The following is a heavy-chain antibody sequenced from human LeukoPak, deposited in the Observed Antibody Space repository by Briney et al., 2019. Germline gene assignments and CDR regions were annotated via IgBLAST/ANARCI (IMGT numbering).Heavy chain of an antibody. J-gene: IGHJ5*02. CDR2: INPSGGST. V-gene: IGHV1-46*01. D-gene: IGHD1-26*01. CDR1: GYTFTSYY. CDR3: ARDNSVGDTAWWFDP. Sequence: GASVKVSCKASGYTFTSYYMNWVRQAPGQGLEWMGIINPSGGSTSYAQKFQGRLSLTRDMSTSTDYMELSSLRSEDTAVYYCARDNSVGDTAWWFDPWGQGTLVTVSS.